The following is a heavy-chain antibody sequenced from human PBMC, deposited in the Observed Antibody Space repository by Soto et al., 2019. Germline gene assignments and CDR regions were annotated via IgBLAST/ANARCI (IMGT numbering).Heavy chain of an antibody. CDR2: ISHSGTS. V-gene: IGHV4-4*02. J-gene: IGHJ3*01. Sequence: QVQLQESGPGLVKPSGTLSLTCAVSGGSISSSHWWTWVRQSPGKGLEYIGEISHSGTSNSTPSRKSRVTLSVDKSKNHFSLTLTSVTAADTAVYYCARVVLTITRGAFDAWGQGTLVIVSS. CDR1: GGSISSSHW. D-gene: IGHD3-9*01. CDR3: ARVVLTITRGAFDA.